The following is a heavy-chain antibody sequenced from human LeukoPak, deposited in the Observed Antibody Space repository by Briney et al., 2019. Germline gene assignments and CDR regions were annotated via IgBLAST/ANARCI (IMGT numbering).Heavy chain of an antibody. CDR2: ISYDGSNK. CDR1: GFTFISYA. Sequence: GGSLRLSCAASGFTFISYAIHWVRQAPGKGLEWVAVISYDGSNKYYADSVKGRFTISRDNSKNTLYLQMNSLRAEDTAVYYCARGSGYNWGDAFDIWGQGTMVTVSS. J-gene: IGHJ3*02. CDR3: ARGSGYNWGDAFDI. D-gene: IGHD5-24*01. V-gene: IGHV3-30*04.